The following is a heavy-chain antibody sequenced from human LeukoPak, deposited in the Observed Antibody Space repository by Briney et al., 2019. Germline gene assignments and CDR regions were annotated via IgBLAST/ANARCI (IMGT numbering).Heavy chain of an antibody. D-gene: IGHD6-13*01. V-gene: IGHV3-23*01. J-gene: IGHJ3*02. CDR1: RFTFSSFA. CDR3: AKGLHSSSWNDAFDI. CDR2: LRGTGGTT. Sequence: GGSLRLSCAASRFTFSSFAMSWVRQAPGKGLEWVSLLRGTGGTTYYADSVKGRFTISRDNSKNTLYLQMNSLRVEDTAVYYCAKGLHSSSWNDAFDIWGQGTMVTVSS.